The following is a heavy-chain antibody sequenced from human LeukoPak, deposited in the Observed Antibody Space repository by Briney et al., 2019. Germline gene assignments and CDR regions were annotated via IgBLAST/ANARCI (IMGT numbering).Heavy chain of an antibody. CDR1: GGSISSSNYY. Sequence: NPSETLSLTCTVSGGSISSSNYYWGWIRQPPGKGLELIGSIFYSGSTHYDPSLRSRVTISVDTSRNQFSLKLSSVTAAGTAMYFCVRQRRYCSGGTCYHYFDFWGQGTLVTVSS. J-gene: IGHJ4*02. CDR3: VRQRRYCSGGTCYHYFDF. CDR2: IFYSGST. D-gene: IGHD2-15*01. V-gene: IGHV4-39*01.